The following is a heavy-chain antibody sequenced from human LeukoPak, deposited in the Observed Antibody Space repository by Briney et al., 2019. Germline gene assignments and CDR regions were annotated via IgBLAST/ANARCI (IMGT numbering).Heavy chain of an antibody. CDR2: IFGESMT. CDR1: GFSVTTTY. J-gene: IGHJ4*02. CDR3: VRDKGLGRTELFDS. Sequence: GGSLRLSCGVSGFSVTTTYMTWVRQAPGKGLEWVSLIFGESMTTYADSVKGRFTISRDNSKNTVYLQMNRLRAEDTAMYFCVRDKGLGRTELFDSWGQGTLVTVST. V-gene: IGHV3-53*01. D-gene: IGHD3/OR15-3a*01.